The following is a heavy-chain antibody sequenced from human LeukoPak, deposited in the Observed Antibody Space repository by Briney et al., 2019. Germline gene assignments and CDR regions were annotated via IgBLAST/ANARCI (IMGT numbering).Heavy chain of an antibody. CDR2: IYTSGST. V-gene: IGHV4-61*02. J-gene: IGHJ3*02. Sequence: PSQTLSLTCTVSGGSISSGSYYWSWIRQPAGKGLEWIGRIYTSGSTNYNPSLKSRVTISVDTSKNQFSLKLSFVTAADTAVYYCARDESAAGAFDIWGQGTMVTVSS. D-gene: IGHD2-15*01. CDR3: ARDESAAGAFDI. CDR1: GGSISSGSYY.